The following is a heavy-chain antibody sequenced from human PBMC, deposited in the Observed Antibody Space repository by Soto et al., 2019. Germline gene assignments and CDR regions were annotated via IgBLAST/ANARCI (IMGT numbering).Heavy chain of an antibody. D-gene: IGHD6-13*01. CDR1: GFTFSSYG. V-gene: IGHV3-30*18. CDR2: ISYDGSNK. Sequence: PGGSLRLSCAASGFTFSSYGMHWVRQAPGKGLEWVAVISYDGSNKYYADSVKGRFTISRDNSKNTLYLQMNSLRAEDTAVYYCAKGLALRKQLAVSHLDYSGKG. J-gene: IGHJ4*02. CDR3: AKGLALRKQLAVSHLDY.